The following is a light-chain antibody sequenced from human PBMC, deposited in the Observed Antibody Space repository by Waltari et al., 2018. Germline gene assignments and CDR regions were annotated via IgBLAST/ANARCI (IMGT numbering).Light chain of an antibody. V-gene: IGKV3-20*01. CDR1: QSVRGS. J-gene: IGKJ1*01. Sequence: LSPGERATLSCRASQSVRGSLAWYQQKAGQAPRLLIYGASSRATGIPDRFSGSGSGTDFSLTISRLEPEDFAVYYCQHYVRLPATFGQGTKVEI. CDR2: GAS. CDR3: QHYVRLPAT.